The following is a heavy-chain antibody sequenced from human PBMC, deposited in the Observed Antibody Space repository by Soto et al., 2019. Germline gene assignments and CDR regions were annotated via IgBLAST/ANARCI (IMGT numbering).Heavy chain of an antibody. CDR1: GGTFSSYA. D-gene: IGHD2-2*01. V-gene: IGHV1-69*06. CDR3: ARAYCSSTSCYPVRGYYYYYGMDV. Sequence: SVKVSCKASGGTFSSYAISWVRQAPGQGLEWMGGIIPIFGTANYAQKFQGRVTITADKSTSTAYMELSSLRSEDTAVYYCARAYCSSTSCYPVRGYYYYYGMDVWGQGTRVTVSS. CDR2: IIPIFGTA. J-gene: IGHJ6*02.